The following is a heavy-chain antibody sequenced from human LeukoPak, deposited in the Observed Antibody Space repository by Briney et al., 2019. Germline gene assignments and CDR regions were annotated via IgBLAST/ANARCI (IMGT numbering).Heavy chain of an antibody. CDR2: TYYGSEWYN. CDR1: GGSVSRYVAP. Sequence: SQTLSLTCVISGGSVSRYVAPWHGTRHSPSRALEGRGSTYYGSEWYNFYAVYLKSRVSINADTSKYPFSLQMTSVTAKNRAVYDCASSGGSVNGDYERATLDYWGQGTLVTVS. CDR3: ASSGGSVNGDYERATLDY. V-gene: IGHV6-1*01. J-gene: IGHJ4*02. D-gene: IGHD3-10*01.